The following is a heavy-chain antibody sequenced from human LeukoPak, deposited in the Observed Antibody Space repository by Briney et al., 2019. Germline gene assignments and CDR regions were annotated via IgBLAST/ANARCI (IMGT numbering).Heavy chain of an antibody. CDR3: ARDLRYSSNWNYHGMDV. V-gene: IGHV4-59*12. D-gene: IGHD6-13*01. Sequence: SETLSLTCTVSGGSISSYYWSWIRQPPGKGLEWIGYIYYSGSTNYNPSLKSRVTISVDKSKNQFSLNLSSVTAADTAVYYCARDLRYSSNWNYHGMDVWGQGTTVTVSS. CDR1: GGSISSYY. J-gene: IGHJ6*02. CDR2: IYYSGST.